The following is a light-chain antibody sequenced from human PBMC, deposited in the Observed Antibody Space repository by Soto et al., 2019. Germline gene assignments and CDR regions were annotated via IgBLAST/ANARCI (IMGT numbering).Light chain of an antibody. V-gene: IGKV1-5*01. Sequence: DIQMTQSPSTLSGSVGDRVTITCRASESMSNCLAWYQQKPGKAPKLLISGASSLQSGVPSRFSGSASGTEFTLTISSLQPDDIATYYCQQCHRYLTFGQGTKV. J-gene: IGKJ1*01. CDR3: QQCHRYLT. CDR2: GAS. CDR1: ESMSNC.